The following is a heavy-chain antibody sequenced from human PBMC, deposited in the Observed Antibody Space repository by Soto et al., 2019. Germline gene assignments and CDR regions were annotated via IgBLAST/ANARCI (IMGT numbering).Heavy chain of an antibody. CDR1: GDSVSRNSGA. CDR2: TYYRSKWYT. V-gene: IGHV6-1*01. CDR3: ARGIPDLYYYGMDV. J-gene: IGHJ6*02. D-gene: IGHD2-21*01. Sequence: SQTLSLTCAISGDSVSRNSGAWNWIRQSPSRGLEWLGRTYYRSKWYTDYALSVKSRITINPETSKNQFSLQLNSVTPEDTAVYYCARGIPDLYYYGMDVRGQGTTATVSS.